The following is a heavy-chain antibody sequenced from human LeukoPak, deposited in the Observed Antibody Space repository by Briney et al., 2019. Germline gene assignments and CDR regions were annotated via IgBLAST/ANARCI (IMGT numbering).Heavy chain of an antibody. CDR2: IRYDGNNQ. J-gene: IGHJ2*01. CDR3: ATPSGYSSSRYWYFDL. V-gene: IGHV3-30*02. Sequence: GGSLRLSCAASGFTFSTYGMHWVRQAPGKGLEWVTFIRYDGNNQNYADSVKGRFTISRDNSKNTLYLQMNSLRAEDTAVYYCATPSGYSSSRYWYFDLWGRGTLVTVSS. CDR1: GFTFSTYG. D-gene: IGHD6-19*01.